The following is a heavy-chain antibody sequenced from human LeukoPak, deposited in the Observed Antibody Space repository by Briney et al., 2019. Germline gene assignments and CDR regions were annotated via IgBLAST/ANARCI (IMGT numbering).Heavy chain of an antibody. CDR1: GFTFSSYS. CDR2: ISSSSSYI. Sequence: GGSLRLSCAASGFTFSSYSMNWVRQGPGKGLEWVSSISSSSSYIYYADSVKGRFTISRDKAKNSLYMQMNRLRAEDTAVYYCARVLELWFGVGGQGTLVTVSS. D-gene: IGHD3-10*01. V-gene: IGHV3-21*01. J-gene: IGHJ4*02. CDR3: ARVLELWFGV.